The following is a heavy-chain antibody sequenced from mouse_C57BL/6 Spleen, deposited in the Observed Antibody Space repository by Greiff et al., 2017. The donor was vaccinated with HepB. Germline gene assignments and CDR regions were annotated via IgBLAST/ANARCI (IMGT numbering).Heavy chain of an antibody. D-gene: IGHD1-1*01. V-gene: IGHV1-50*01. Sequence: VQLQQSGAELVKPGASVKLSCKASGYTFTSYWMQWVKQRPGQGLEWIGEIDPSDSYTNYNQKFKGKATLTVDTSSSTAYMQLSSLTSEDSAVYYCARTYYYGRSYFDYWGQGTTLTVSS. CDR1: GYTFTSYW. CDR2: IDPSDSYT. CDR3: ARTYYYGRSYFDY. J-gene: IGHJ2*01.